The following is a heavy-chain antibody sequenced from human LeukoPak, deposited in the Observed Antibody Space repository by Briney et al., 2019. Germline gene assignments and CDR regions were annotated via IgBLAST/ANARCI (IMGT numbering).Heavy chain of an antibody. CDR3: ARGGAVAGGFDY. Sequence: SETLSLTCTVSGGSISSYYWNWIRQPAGKGLEWIGRIHTSGSTNYNPSLKSRVTMSVDTSKNQFSLKLTSVTAADTAVYYCARGGAVAGGFDYWGQGTLVTVSS. V-gene: IGHV4-4*07. J-gene: IGHJ4*02. D-gene: IGHD6-19*01. CDR1: GGSISSYY. CDR2: IHTSGST.